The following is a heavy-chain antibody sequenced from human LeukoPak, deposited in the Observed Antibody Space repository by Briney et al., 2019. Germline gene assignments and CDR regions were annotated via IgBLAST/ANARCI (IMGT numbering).Heavy chain of an antibody. CDR1: GYTFTRYY. V-gene: IGHV1-46*01. CDR3: ARDYYYDNSAYYKAFDY. CDR2: INPRDGST. D-gene: IGHD3-22*01. Sequence: GASVKVSCKASGYTFTRYYMHWVRQAPGQELEWMGIINPRDGSTSNSKKFQGRVTMTRDTSTFTVYMELSSLRSEDTAVYYCARDYYYDNSAYYKAFDYWGQGTLVTVSS. J-gene: IGHJ4*02.